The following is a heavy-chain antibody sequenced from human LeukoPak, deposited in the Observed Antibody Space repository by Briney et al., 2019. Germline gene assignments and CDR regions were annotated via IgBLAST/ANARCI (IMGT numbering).Heavy chain of an antibody. CDR3: ARGLSTMIVVVTPFDY. CDR1: GGSISFSSYY. D-gene: IGHD3-22*01. Sequence: SETLSLTCTVSGGSISFSSYYWGWIRQPPGKGLEWIGEINHSGSTNYNPSLKSRVTISVDTSKNQFSLKLSSVTAADTAVYYCARGLSTMIVVVTPFDYWGQGTLVTVSS. J-gene: IGHJ4*02. CDR2: INHSGST. V-gene: IGHV4-39*07.